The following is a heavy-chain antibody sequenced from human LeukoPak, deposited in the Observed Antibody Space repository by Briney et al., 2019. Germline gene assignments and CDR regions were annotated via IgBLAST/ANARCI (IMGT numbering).Heavy chain of an antibody. CDR3: ARVNSGSYQIFDY. J-gene: IGHJ4*02. D-gene: IGHD1-26*01. Sequence: GGSLRLSCAASGFTFSSYEMNWVRQAPGKGLEWVSYISSSGSTIYYADSVKGRFTISRDNAKNSLYLQMNSLRAEDTAVYYCARVNSGSYQIFDYWGQGTLVTVSS. CDR1: GFTFSSYE. CDR2: ISSSGSTI. V-gene: IGHV3-48*03.